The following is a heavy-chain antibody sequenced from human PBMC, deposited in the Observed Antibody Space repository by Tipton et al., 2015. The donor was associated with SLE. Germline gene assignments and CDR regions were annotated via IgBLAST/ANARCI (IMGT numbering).Heavy chain of an antibody. J-gene: IGHJ5*02. D-gene: IGHD3-16*01. CDR2: IYYSGRN. CDR3: ARRGRGGAHGDP. V-gene: IGHV4-39*07. Sequence: TLSLTCAVSGDSITSSHYYWGWIRQTPGKGLEWIGSIYYSGRNYYNPSLKSRVTISVDTSKNAVSLNLKSMTAADTAGYYGARRGRGGAHGDPWGQGIHVAVAS. CDR1: GDSITSSHYY.